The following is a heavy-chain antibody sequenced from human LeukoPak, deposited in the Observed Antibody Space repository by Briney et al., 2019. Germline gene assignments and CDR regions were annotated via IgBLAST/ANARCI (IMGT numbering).Heavy chain of an antibody. CDR3: ARDYEHSGYDYLPLY. Sequence: SGGSLRFSCAASGFTFSSHWMTWVRQAPGRGLEWVANIRQDGGEKYYADSVKGRFTISRDNAENSVYLQMNSLRAEDTAVYFCARDYEHSGYDYLPLYWGQGTLVTVSS. J-gene: IGHJ4*02. CDR1: GFTFSSHW. CDR2: IRQDGGEK. V-gene: IGHV3-7*01. D-gene: IGHD5-12*01.